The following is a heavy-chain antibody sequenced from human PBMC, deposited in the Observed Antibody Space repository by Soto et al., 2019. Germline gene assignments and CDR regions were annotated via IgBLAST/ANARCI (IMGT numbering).Heavy chain of an antibody. J-gene: IGHJ4*02. Sequence: GGSLRLSCVGSEFTFSNYEMNWVRQAPGKGLEWVSYISYTGSTIYYADSVRGRFTISRDNSKNSLYLQMNSLRAEDTAVYYCARGLRNYYERSGLHYWGQGTLVTVSS. V-gene: IGHV3-48*03. CDR1: EFTFSNYE. CDR3: ARGLRNYYERSGLHY. D-gene: IGHD3-22*01. CDR2: ISYTGSTI.